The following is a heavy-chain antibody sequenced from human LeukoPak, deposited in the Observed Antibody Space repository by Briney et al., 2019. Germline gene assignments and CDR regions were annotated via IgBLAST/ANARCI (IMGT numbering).Heavy chain of an antibody. Sequence: SETLSLTCTVSGGSISSSSYYWGWIRQPPGKGLEWIGSIYYSGSTYYNPSLKSRVTISVDTSKNQFSLKLSSVTAADTAVYYCAGRGRDGYNLSYYFDYWGQGTLVTVSS. D-gene: IGHD5-24*01. CDR2: IYYSGST. CDR1: GGSISSSSYY. CDR3: AGRGRDGYNLSYYFDY. V-gene: IGHV4-39*01. J-gene: IGHJ4*02.